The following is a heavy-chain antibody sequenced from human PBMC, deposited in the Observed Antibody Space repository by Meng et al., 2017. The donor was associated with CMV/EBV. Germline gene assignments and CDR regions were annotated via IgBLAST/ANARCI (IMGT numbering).Heavy chain of an antibody. D-gene: IGHD2-15*01. J-gene: IGHJ5*02. CDR2: IYYSGST. Sequence: VQRKHTGAGLVKPSQTLSLTCTVSGGSSSSGDYYWSWIRQPPGKGLEWIGYIYYSGSTYYNPSLKSRVTISVDTSKNQFSLKLSSVTAADTAVYYCARVYCSGGSCYGNWFDPWGQGTLVTVSS. CDR1: GGSSSSGDYY. CDR3: ARVYCSGGSCYGNWFDP. V-gene: IGHV4-30-4*08.